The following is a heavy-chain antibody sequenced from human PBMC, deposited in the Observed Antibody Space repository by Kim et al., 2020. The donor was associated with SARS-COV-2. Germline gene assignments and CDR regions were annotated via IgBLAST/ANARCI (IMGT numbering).Heavy chain of an antibody. V-gene: IGHV4-39*01. CDR3: ARPTPPNIVVVPAATIDY. D-gene: IGHD2-2*01. CDR2: IYYSGST. J-gene: IGHJ4*02. CDR1: GGSISSSSYY. Sequence: SETLSLTCTVSGGSISSSSYYWGWIRQPPGKGLEWIGSIYYSGSTYYNPSLKSRVTISVDTSKNQFSLKLSSVTAADTAVYYCARPTPPNIVVVPAATIDYWGQGTLVTVSS.